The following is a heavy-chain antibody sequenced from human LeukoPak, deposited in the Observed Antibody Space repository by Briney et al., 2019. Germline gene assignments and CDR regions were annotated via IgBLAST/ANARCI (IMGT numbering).Heavy chain of an antibody. Sequence: SETLSLTCSVSGGSISSYYWSWIRQPPGKGLEWIGYIYASGSTSYNPSLESRLTISVDTSRNQFSLKLSSVTATDTAMYYCARCQVNRAYYSRYYHYYMDVWGKGTTVTVSS. CDR1: GGSISSYY. V-gene: IGHV4-4*09. CDR3: ARCQVNRAYYSRYYHYYMDV. D-gene: IGHD3-10*01. CDR2: IYASGST. J-gene: IGHJ6*03.